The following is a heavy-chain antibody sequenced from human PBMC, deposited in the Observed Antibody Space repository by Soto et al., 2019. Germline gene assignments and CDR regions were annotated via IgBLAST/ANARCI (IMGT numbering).Heavy chain of an antibody. D-gene: IGHD6-19*01. CDR3: ARDRIPGIAVAGTRYYYYGMDV. CDR2: ISAYNGNT. V-gene: IGHV1-18*01. Sequence: QVQLVQSGAEVKKPGASVKVSCKASXYTYTSFGISWVRQAPGQGLEWMGWISAYNGNTNYAQKFQGRVTMATDTSTSTAYMELRSPRSDDTAVYYCARDRIPGIAVAGTRYYYYGMDVWGQGTTVTVSS. CDR1: XYTYTSFG. J-gene: IGHJ6*02.